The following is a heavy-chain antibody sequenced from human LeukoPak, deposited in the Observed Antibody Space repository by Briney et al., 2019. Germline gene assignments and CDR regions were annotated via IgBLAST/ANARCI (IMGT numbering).Heavy chain of an antibody. CDR2: ISYDGSNK. D-gene: IGHD2-15*01. CDR1: GFTFSSYG. J-gene: IGHJ4*02. V-gene: IGHV3-30*18. Sequence: GGSLRLSCAASGFTFSSYGMHWVRQAPGKGLEWVAVISYDGSNKYYADSVKGRFTISRDNSKNTLYLQMNSLRAEDTAVYYCAKICSGGSCYDYWGKGTLVTVSS. CDR3: AKICSGGSCYDY.